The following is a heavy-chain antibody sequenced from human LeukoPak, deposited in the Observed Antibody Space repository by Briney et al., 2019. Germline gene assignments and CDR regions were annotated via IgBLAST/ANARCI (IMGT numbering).Heavy chain of an antibody. D-gene: IGHD3-3*01. CDR3: ARGPAYYDFWSGYYHLFDY. J-gene: IGHJ4*02. V-gene: IGHV1-18*01. CDR1: GYTFTSYG. CDR2: ISAYNGNT. Sequence: ASVKVSCKASGYTFTSYGISWVRQAPGQGLEWMGWISAYNGNTNYAQKLQGRVTMTTDTYTTTAYMELRSLRSDDTAVYYCARGPAYYDFWSGYYHLFDYWGQGTLVTVSS.